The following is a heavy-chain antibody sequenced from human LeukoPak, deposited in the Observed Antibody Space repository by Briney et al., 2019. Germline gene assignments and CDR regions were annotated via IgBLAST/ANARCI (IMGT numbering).Heavy chain of an antibody. D-gene: IGHD2-2*01. J-gene: IGHJ4*02. CDR1: GGPISSSSYY. CDR3: ARSIVVVPAARY. CDR2: IYYSGST. Sequence: SETLSLTCTVSGGPISSSSYYWGWIRQPPGKGLEWIGSIYYSGSTYYNPSLKSRVTISVDTSKNQFSLKPSSVTAADTAVYYCARSIVVVPAARYWGQGTLVTVSS. V-gene: IGHV4-39*01.